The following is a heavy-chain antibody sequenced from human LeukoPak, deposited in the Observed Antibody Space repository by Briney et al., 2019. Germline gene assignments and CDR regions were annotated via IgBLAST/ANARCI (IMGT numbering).Heavy chain of an antibody. J-gene: IGHJ3*02. CDR2: INHSGST. D-gene: IGHD3-3*01. Sequence: SETLSLTCAVYGGSFSGYYWSWIRQPPGKGLEWIGEINHSGSTNYNPSLKSRVTISVDTSKNQFPLKLSSVTAADTAVYYCARELVGYYDFWSGYSANGAFDIWGQGTMVTVSS. V-gene: IGHV4-34*01. CDR1: GGSFSGYY. CDR3: ARELVGYYDFWSGYSANGAFDI.